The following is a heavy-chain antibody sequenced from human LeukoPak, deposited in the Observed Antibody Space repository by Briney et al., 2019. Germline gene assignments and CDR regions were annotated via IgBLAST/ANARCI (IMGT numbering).Heavy chain of an antibody. J-gene: IGHJ6*03. D-gene: IGHD3-10*01. V-gene: IGHV4-34*01. Sequence: SETLSLTCAVYGGSFSGYYWSWIRQPPGKGLEWIGEINHSGSTNYNPSLKSRVTMSVDTSKNQFSLKLSSVTAADTAVYYCARDSAVQGDDYYYYYYMDVWGKGTTVTVSS. CDR2: INHSGST. CDR3: ARDSAVQGDDYYYYYYMDV. CDR1: GGSFSGYY.